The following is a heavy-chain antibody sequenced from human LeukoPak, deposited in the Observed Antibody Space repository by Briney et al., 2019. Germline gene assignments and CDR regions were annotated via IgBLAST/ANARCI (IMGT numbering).Heavy chain of an antibody. Sequence: QPGGSLRLSCAASGFTFSTYSMNWVRQAPGKRLEWVSYISSSTSTIYYADSAKGRFTISRDNAKNSLYLQMNSLRAEDTAVYYCARVLPYDYINRFDRWGQGTLVTVSS. CDR3: ARVLPYDYINRFDR. CDR1: GFTFSTYS. D-gene: IGHD4-11*01. CDR2: ISSSTSTI. V-gene: IGHV3-48*01. J-gene: IGHJ5*02.